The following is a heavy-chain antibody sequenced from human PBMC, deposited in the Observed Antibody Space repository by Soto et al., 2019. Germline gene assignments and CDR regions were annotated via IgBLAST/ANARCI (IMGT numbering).Heavy chain of an antibody. CDR1: GFPFSSYA. CDR2: ISGSAGST. Sequence: GGSLRLSCAASGFPFSSYAMNWVRQGPGKGLEWVSTISGSAGSTYYADSVKGRFTISRDNSKNTLYLQMDSLSVEDTAMYYCAKVPSAVASTPWFDPWGQGTLVTVSS. CDR3: AKVPSAVASTPWFDP. J-gene: IGHJ5*02. D-gene: IGHD2-15*01. V-gene: IGHV3-23*01.